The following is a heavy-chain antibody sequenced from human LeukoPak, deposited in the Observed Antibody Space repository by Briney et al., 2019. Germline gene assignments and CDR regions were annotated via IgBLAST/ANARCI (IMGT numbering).Heavy chain of an antibody. V-gene: IGHV1-46*01. CDR1: GYTFTSYY. D-gene: IGHD3-10*01. CDR3: ARSMIRGVTYYFDY. J-gene: IGHJ4*02. CDR2: INPSGDST. Sequence: ASVKVSCKASGYTFTSYYIHWVRQAPGQGLEWMGVINPSGDSTSYAQKFQGRVTMTRDTSTSTVYMELSSLRSEDTAVHYCARSMIRGVTYYFDYWGQGTLVTDSS.